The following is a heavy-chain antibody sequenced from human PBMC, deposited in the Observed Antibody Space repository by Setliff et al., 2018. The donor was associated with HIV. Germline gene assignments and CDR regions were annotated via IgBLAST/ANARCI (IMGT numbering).Heavy chain of an antibody. CDR1: GGSIRTGNYY. V-gene: IGHV4-61*09. CDR2: IHTTGSI. Sequence: KASETLSLTCTVSGGSIRTGNYYWNWIRQPAGKGLEWIGHIHTTGSITYNPSLRSRVTISLDTSKNQVSLSLASVTAADTGVYYCARDGGGSGWSLGEFDFWGQGTLVTVSS. CDR3: ARDGGGSGWSLGEFDF. J-gene: IGHJ4*02. D-gene: IGHD6-19*01.